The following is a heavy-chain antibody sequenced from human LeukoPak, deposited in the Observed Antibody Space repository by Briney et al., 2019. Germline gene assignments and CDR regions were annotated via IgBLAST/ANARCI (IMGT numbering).Heavy chain of an antibody. D-gene: IGHD6-13*01. Sequence: SVKVSCKASGGTFSSYAISWVRQAPGQGLEWMGGIIPIFGTANYAQKFQGRVTITADESTSTAYMELSSLRSEDTAVYYCARGFAAAAGASSFDYWDQGTLVTVSS. CDR1: GGTFSSYA. CDR3: ARGFAAAAGASSFDY. CDR2: IIPIFGTA. V-gene: IGHV1-69*01. J-gene: IGHJ4*02.